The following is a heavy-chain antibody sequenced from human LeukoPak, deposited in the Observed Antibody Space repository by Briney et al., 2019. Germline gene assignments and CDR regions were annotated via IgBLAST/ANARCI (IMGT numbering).Heavy chain of an antibody. Sequence: GGSLRLSCAASGFTFSSYEMNWVRQAPGKGLEWVSYISSSGSTIYYADSVKGRFTISRDNARNSLYLQMNSLRAEDTAVYYCATRDYYDSSGLAVDIWGQGTMVTVSS. CDR2: ISSSGSTI. V-gene: IGHV3-48*03. J-gene: IGHJ3*02. CDR1: GFTFSSYE. CDR3: ATRDYYDSSGLAVDI. D-gene: IGHD3-22*01.